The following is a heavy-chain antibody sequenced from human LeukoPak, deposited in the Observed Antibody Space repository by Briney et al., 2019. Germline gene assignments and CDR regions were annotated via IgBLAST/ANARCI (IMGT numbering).Heavy chain of an antibody. Sequence: KASETLSLTCTVYGGPISSDYWSWIRQPPGRGLEWIGYISYSGSTNYNPSLKSRITISVDTSKNQFSLSLSSVTAADTAVYYCARGNLVATLYFDYWGQGALVTVSS. CDR2: ISYSGST. J-gene: IGHJ4*02. CDR1: GGPISSDY. CDR3: ARGNLVATLYFDY. V-gene: IGHV4-59*01. D-gene: IGHD5-12*01.